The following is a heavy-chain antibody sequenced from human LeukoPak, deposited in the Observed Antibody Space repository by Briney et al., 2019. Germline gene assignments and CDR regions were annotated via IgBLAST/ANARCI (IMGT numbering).Heavy chain of an antibody. CDR1: GFTFSGYI. D-gene: IGHD1-14*01. CDR3: ARLRVPNQSQTNITPAPLGYFDL. J-gene: IGHJ2*01. Sequence: GGSLRLSCSASGFTFSGYIMSWVRRAPGKGLEWVSAISRTTNATYYADSVKGRFTISRDNSKSTLYLQMNSLRVEDTAEYRCARLRVPNQSQTNITPAPLGYFDLWGRGTLVAVSS. V-gene: IGHV3-23*01. CDR2: ISRTTNAT.